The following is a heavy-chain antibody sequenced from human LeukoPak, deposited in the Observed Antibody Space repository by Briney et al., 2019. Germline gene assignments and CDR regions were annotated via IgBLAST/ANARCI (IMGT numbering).Heavy chain of an antibody. Sequence: GGSLRLSCAASGFTFSSYAMSWVRQAPGKGLEWVSAISGSGGSTYYADSVKGRFTISRDNSKNTLYLQMNSLRAEDTAVYYCARDGSLVVTHFDYWGQGTLVTVSS. CDR3: ARDGSLVVTHFDY. D-gene: IGHD4-23*01. V-gene: IGHV3-23*01. J-gene: IGHJ4*02. CDR1: GFTFSSYA. CDR2: ISGSGGST.